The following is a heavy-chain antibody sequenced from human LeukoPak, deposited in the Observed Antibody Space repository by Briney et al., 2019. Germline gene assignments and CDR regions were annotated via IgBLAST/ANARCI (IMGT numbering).Heavy chain of an antibody. CDR2: ISNTGGST. Sequence: GGSLRLSCAASGFTFSTYAMSWVRQAPGKGLEWVSAISNTGGSTYYADSVKGRFTISRDKSKNTLSLQMNSLRAEDTAVYYCAQQVGYCSSGSCYFTYWGQGTLVTVSS. J-gene: IGHJ1*01. CDR3: AQQVGYCSSGSCYFTY. V-gene: IGHV3-23*01. D-gene: IGHD2-15*01. CDR1: GFTFSTYA.